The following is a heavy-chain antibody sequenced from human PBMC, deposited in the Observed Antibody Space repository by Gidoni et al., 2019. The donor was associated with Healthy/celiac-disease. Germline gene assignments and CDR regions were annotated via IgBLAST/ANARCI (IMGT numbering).Heavy chain of an antibody. Sequence: EVQLVESGGGLVQPGRSLRLSCAASGFTFDDYAMHWVRQAPGKGLEWVSGISWNSGSIGYADSVKGRFTISRDNAKNSLYLQMNSLRAEETAWYYCAKGVITGKYYYYGMDVWGQGTTVTVSS. CDR3: AKGVITGKYYYYGMDV. D-gene: IGHD1-20*01. V-gene: IGHV3-9*01. CDR1: GFTFDDYA. J-gene: IGHJ6*02. CDR2: ISWNSGSI.